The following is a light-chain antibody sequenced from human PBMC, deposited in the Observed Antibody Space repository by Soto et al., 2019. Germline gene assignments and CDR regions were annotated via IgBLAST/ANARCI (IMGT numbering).Light chain of an antibody. CDR1: SSDVGGYNS. CDR2: EVS. CDR3: SSYAGSNNYV. V-gene: IGLV2-8*01. J-gene: IGLJ1*01. Sequence: QSVLTQPPSASGSPGQSVTISCTGTSSDVGGYNSVSWYQHHPGKAPKPMIYEVSRRPSGVPDRFSGSKSAITASLSVCGLLAEDEADYYCSSYAGSNNYVFGPGTKLTVL.